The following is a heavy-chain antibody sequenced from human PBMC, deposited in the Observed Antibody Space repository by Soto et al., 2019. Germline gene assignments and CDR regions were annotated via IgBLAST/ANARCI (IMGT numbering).Heavy chain of an antibody. Sequence: SETLSLTCAVSGGSIASGSYYWGWIRQPPGEGLEWIGTIYYSGSTYYNPSLKSRVTISVDTSKNQFSLKLSSVTAADTAVYYCARVATYYDSSSSYYYFDYWGQGTLVTVSS. D-gene: IGHD3-22*01. CDR1: GGSIASGSYY. CDR2: IYYSGST. V-gene: IGHV4-39*01. CDR3: ARVATYYDSSSSYYYFDY. J-gene: IGHJ4*02.